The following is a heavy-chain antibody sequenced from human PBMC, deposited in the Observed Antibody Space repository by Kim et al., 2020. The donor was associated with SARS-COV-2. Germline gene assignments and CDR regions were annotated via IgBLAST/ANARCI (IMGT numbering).Heavy chain of an antibody. CDR2: INPSGGST. Sequence: ASVKVSCKASGYTFTSYYMHWVRQAPGQGLEWMGIINPSGGSTSYAQKFQGRVTMTRDTSTSSVYMELSSLRSEDTAVYYCARDQRHKRDASSGWFRWGQGTLVTVSS. D-gene: IGHD6-19*01. CDR3: ARDQRHKRDASSGWFR. CDR1: GYTFTSYY. J-gene: IGHJ4*02. V-gene: IGHV1-46*01.